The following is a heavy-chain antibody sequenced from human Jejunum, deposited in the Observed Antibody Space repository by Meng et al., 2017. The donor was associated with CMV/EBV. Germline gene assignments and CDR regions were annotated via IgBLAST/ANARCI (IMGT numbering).Heavy chain of an antibody. V-gene: IGHV1-2*07. Sequence: GDIMQGVRQAPRQGLEWVGLSSGNSGETSSAHNLQGRVTMTRDTSISTVYMDLSRLRSDDTALYYCVREGYFCSSSSCYKSFDYWGQGTLVTVSS. CDR2: SSGNSGET. CDR3: VREGYFCSSSSCYKSFDY. D-gene: IGHD2-2*02. J-gene: IGHJ4*02. CDR1: GDI.